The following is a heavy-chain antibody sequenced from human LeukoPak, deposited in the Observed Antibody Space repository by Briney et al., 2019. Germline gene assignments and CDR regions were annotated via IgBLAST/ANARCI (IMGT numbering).Heavy chain of an antibody. CDR1: GFTFSSYS. J-gene: IGHJ4*02. CDR2: ISSSSSTI. Sequence: PWGSLRLSCAASGFTFSSYSMNWVRQAPGKGLEWVSYISSSSSTIYYADSVKGRFTISRDNAKNSLYLQMNSLRAEDTAVYYCARAEGAAAVQYWGQGTLVTVSS. CDR3: ARAEGAAAVQY. D-gene: IGHD6-13*01. V-gene: IGHV3-48*04.